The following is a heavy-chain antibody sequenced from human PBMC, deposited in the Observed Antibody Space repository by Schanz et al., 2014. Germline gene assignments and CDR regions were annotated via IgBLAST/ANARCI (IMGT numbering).Heavy chain of an antibody. J-gene: IGHJ3*02. CDR1: GFNFSSYS. D-gene: IGHD1-1*01. CDR3: ARVALPGYNCPRDAFDN. Sequence: EVKMVESGGGLVKPGGSLRLSCAASGFNFSSYSLNWVRQAPGKGLEWVSSISYGTSYIYYAESVKGRFTISRDNAKNSLYLQMNSLRAEDTAVYYCARVALPGYNCPRDAFDNWGQGTMVTVSS. CDR2: ISYGTSYI. V-gene: IGHV3-21*01.